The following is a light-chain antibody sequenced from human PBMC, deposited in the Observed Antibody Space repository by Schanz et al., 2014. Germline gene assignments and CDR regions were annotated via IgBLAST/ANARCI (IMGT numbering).Light chain of an antibody. CDR1: QSVGSAF. CDR2: GAS. CDR3: QQRSNWPLT. Sequence: EVVLTQSPGTLSLSPGERVTLSCRASQSVGSAFLAWYQQKPGQAPRLLIYGASSRATGIPDRFSGSGSGTDFALTISRLEPEDFALYYCQQRSNWPLTFGGGTKVEIK. J-gene: IGKJ4*01. V-gene: IGKV3D-20*02.